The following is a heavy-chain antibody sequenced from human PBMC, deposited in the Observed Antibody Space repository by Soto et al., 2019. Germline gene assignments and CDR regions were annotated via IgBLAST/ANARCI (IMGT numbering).Heavy chain of an antibody. J-gene: IGHJ6*02. CDR3: ERQSELGYCSGGIFYAVSYYYYGMDV. Sequence: QLQLQESGPGLVKPSETLSLTCTVSGGSISSSSYYWGWIRQPPGKALGWMGSIYSSGSTYSNPSLQSRVTRSVDTSKNQFSLKLSSVTAADTAVYYCERQSELGYCSGGIFYAVSYYYYGMDVLGQVTKVTVSS. D-gene: IGHD2-15*01. CDR1: GGSISSSSYY. V-gene: IGHV4-39*01. CDR2: IYSSGST.